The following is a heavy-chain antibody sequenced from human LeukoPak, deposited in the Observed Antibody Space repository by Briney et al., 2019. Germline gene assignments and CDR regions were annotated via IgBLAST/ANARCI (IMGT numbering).Heavy chain of an antibody. J-gene: IGHJ4*02. D-gene: IGHD2-15*01. V-gene: IGHV3-7*01. Sequence: PGGSLRLSCAASGFTFSSYWMSWVRQAPGKGLEWVANIKQDGSEKYYVDSVKGRFTISRDNAKNSLYLQMNSLRAEDTAVYYCARPTYCSGGSCYLFDYWGQGTLVTVSS. CDR1: GFTFSSYW. CDR2: IKQDGSEK. CDR3: ARPTYCSGGSCYLFDY.